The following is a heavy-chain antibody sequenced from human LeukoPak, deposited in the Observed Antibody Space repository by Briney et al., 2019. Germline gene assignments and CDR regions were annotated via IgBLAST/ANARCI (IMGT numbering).Heavy chain of an antibody. CDR3: ARMSSSWFYNWFDP. D-gene: IGHD6-13*01. V-gene: IGHV4-34*01. CDR1: GGSFSGYY. CDR2: INHSGST. J-gene: IGHJ5*02. Sequence: PSETLSLTCAVYGGSFSGYYWSWIRQPPGKGLEWIGEINHSGSTNYNPSLKSRVTISVDTSKNQFSLKLSSVTAADTAVYYCARMSSSWFYNWFDPWGQGTLVTVSS.